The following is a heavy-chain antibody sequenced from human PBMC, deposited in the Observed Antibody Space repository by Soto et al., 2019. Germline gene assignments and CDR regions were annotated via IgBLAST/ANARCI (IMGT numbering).Heavy chain of an antibody. CDR1: SGSISLYY. CDR2: ISYTVDA. D-gene: IGHD5-18*01. CDR3: VGSLMSRAMESFDY. V-gene: IGHV4-59*01. Sequence: LSLTFSVSSGSISLYYWGLVRQSPGEGLEWIAHISYTVDASYNPSLKSRVTISLDTSKNQIALRLMSVTAADTAVYYCVGSLMSRAMESFDYWGQGTLVTVSS. J-gene: IGHJ4*02.